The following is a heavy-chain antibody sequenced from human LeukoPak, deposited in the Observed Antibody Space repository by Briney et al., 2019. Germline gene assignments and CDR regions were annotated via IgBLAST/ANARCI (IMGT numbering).Heavy chain of an antibody. CDR1: GGSISSHY. CDR3: ARGRGYDFWGGSIPLDY. Sequence: SETLSLTCTVSGGSISSHYWSWIRQPPGKGLEWIGYIYYSGSTNYNPSLKSRVTISVDTSKNQFSLKLSSVTAADTAVYYCARGRGYDFWGGSIPLDYWGQGTLVTVSS. CDR2: IYYSGST. D-gene: IGHD3-3*01. J-gene: IGHJ4*02. V-gene: IGHV4-59*11.